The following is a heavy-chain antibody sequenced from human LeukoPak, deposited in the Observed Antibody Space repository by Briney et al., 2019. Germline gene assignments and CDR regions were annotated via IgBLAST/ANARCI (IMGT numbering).Heavy chain of an antibody. J-gene: IGHJ4*02. CDR1: GYTFTSYG. D-gene: IGHD3-3*01. V-gene: IGHV1-18*01. CDR2: ISAYNGNT. Sequence: GASVKVSCKASGYTFTSYGISWVRQAPGQGLEWMGWISAYNGNTNYAQKLQGRVTMTTDTSTSTAYMELRSLRSDDTAVYYCASYDFWSGYYTGGDSDYWGQGTLVTVSS. CDR3: ASYDFWSGYYTGGDSDY.